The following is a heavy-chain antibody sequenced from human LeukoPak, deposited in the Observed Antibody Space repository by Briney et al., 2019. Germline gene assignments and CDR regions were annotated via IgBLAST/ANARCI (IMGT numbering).Heavy chain of an antibody. V-gene: IGHV3-48*01. CDR1: GFTFSSYS. CDR2: ISSSSSTI. Sequence: GGSLRLSCAASGFTFSSYSMNWVRQAPGKGLEWVSYISSSSSTIYSADSVKGRFTISRDNAKNSLYLQMNSLRAEDTAVYYCARENVAGTDYYYGMDVWGQGTTVTVSS. J-gene: IGHJ6*02. D-gene: IGHD6-19*01. CDR3: ARENVAGTDYYYGMDV.